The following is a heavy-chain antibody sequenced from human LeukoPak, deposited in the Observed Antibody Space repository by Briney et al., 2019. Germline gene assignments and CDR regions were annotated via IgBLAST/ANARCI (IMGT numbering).Heavy chain of an antibody. Sequence: ASVKVSCKASGYTFTSYDINWVRQATGQGLEWMGWMNPNSGNTGYAQKFQGRVTMTRNTSISTAYMELSSLRSEDTAVYYCARVRGPMVRGVSRWYYLDYWGQGTLVTVSS. D-gene: IGHD3-10*01. CDR3: ARVRGPMVRGVSRWYYLDY. J-gene: IGHJ4*02. CDR2: MNPNSGNT. V-gene: IGHV1-8*01. CDR1: GYTFTSYD.